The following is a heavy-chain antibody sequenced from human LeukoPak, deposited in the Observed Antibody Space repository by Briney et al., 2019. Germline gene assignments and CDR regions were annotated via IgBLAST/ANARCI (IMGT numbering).Heavy chain of an antibody. CDR3: ARPSGDYPFDY. D-gene: IGHD4-17*01. J-gene: IGHJ4*02. CDR1: GGSFSGYY. Sequence: SETLSLTCAVYGGSFSGYYWSWIRQPPGKGLEWIGEINHSGSTNYNPSLKSRVTISVDTSKYQFSLKLSSVTAADTAVYYCARPSGDYPFDYWGQGTLVTVSS. CDR2: INHSGST. V-gene: IGHV4-34*01.